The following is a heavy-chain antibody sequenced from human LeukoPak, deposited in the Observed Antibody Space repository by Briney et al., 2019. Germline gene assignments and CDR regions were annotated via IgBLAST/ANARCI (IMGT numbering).Heavy chain of an antibody. Sequence: ASVEVSCKPSGYTFTDYYMHWVRQAPGQGLEWMGRINPNSGDTNYAQKFLGRVTMTRDTSISTAYMELSSLTSDDTAVYYCASISEVWSGYYTVHHDYWGQGTLVTVSS. CDR1: GYTFTDYY. CDR2: INPNSGDT. J-gene: IGHJ4*02. CDR3: ASISEVWSGYYTVHHDY. D-gene: IGHD3-3*01. V-gene: IGHV1-2*02.